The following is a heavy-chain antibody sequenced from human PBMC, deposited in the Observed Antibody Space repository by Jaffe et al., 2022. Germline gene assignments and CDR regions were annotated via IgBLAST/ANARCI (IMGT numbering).Heavy chain of an antibody. CDR2: IYHSGST. CDR1: GGSISSDNW. Sequence: QVQLQESGPGLVKPSETLSLTCAVSGGSISSDNWWSWVRQPPGKGLEWIGEIYHSGSTKYSPSLKSRVTISVDKSKNQLSLKLSSVTAADTAVYYCARQVTMVQGVMHPYFDYWGQGTLVTVSP. J-gene: IGHJ4*02. CDR3: ARQVTMVQGVMHPYFDY. V-gene: IGHV4-4*02. D-gene: IGHD3-10*01.